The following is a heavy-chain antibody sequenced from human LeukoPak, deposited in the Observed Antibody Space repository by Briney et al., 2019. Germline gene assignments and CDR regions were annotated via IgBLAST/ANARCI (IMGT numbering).Heavy chain of an antibody. D-gene: IGHD4-23*01. CDR1: AFTFSNYW. V-gene: IGHV3-7*01. CDR3: ARDRGYSSFDY. CDR2: IKEDGSEI. Sequence: GGSLRLSCAASAFTFSNYWMGWVRQAPGKGREWVANIKEDGSEINYVDSVKGRFTISRDNAKNSLYLQMNSLTVDDTAVYYCARDRGYSSFDYWGQGTLVTVSS. J-gene: IGHJ4*02.